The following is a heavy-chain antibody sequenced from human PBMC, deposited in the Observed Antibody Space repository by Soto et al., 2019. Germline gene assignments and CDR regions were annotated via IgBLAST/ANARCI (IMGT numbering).Heavy chain of an antibody. CDR2: IVVGSGNT. D-gene: IGHD3-22*01. J-gene: IGHJ6*02. Sequence: SVKVSCKASGFTFTSSAVQWVRQARGQRLEWIGWIVVGSGNTNYAQKFQERVTITRDMSTSTAYMELSSLRSEDTAVYYCAAPAYYYDSSGRYGMDVWGQGTTSTVSS. CDR1: GFTFTSSA. V-gene: IGHV1-58*01. CDR3: AAPAYYYDSSGRYGMDV.